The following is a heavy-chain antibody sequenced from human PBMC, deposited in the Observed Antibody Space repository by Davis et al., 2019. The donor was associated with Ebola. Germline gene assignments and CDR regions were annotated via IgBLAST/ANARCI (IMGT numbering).Heavy chain of an antibody. CDR3: AIEMATTFDY. Sequence: MPSETLSLTCAVSGGSISSGGYSWSWIRQPPGKGLEWIGYIYHSGSTYYNPSLKSRVTISVDRSKNQFSLKLSSVTAADTAVYYCAIEMATTFDYWGQGTLVTVSS. V-gene: IGHV4-30-2*01. J-gene: IGHJ4*02. CDR1: GGSISSGGYS. D-gene: IGHD5-24*01. CDR2: IYHSGST.